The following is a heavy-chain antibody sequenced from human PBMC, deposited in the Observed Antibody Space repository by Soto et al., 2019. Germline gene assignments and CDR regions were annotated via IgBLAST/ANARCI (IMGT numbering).Heavy chain of an antibody. CDR3: VRWRTTGGLDV. CDR1: GFTFRSYV. V-gene: IGHV3-33*05. Sequence: QVQLVESGGGVVQPGTSLRLSCVGSGFTFRSYVIHWVRQAPGKGLEWVALTSYDGSNKDYGDSVKGRFTISRDNSRNTVDLQMDSLRRVEKALSYCVRWRTTGGLDVWGQGTLVSVPS. D-gene: IGHD3-16*01. J-gene: IGHJ1*01. CDR2: TSYDGSNK.